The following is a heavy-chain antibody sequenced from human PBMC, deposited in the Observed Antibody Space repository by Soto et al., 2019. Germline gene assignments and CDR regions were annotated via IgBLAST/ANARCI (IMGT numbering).Heavy chain of an antibody. CDR1: GFTFSSYG. V-gene: IGHV3-30*18. Sequence: QVQLVESGGGVVQPGRSLRLSCAASGFTFSSYGMHWVRQAPGKGLEWVAVISYDGSNKYYADSVKGRFTISRDNSKNTLYLQMNNRRAEDTAVYYCAKNGNYYARSGYYSSYFDYWGQEPWSPSPQ. CDR2: ISYDGSNK. CDR3: AKNGNYYARSGYYSSYFDY. J-gene: IGHJ4*01. D-gene: IGHD3-22*01.